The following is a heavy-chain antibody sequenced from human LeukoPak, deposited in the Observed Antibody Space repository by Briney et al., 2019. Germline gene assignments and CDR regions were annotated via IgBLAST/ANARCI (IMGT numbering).Heavy chain of an antibody. CDR1: GFTFSTSA. Sequence: GGSLRLSCAASGFTFSTSAMSWVRQAPGKGLEWVSAISGSGGSTYYADSVKGRFTISRDNSKNTLYLQMNSLRAEDTAVYYCAKDGHCSRPSCYTYDYWGQGTLVTVSS. CDR2: ISGSGGST. V-gene: IGHV3-23*01. J-gene: IGHJ4*02. D-gene: IGHD2-2*02. CDR3: AKDGHCSRPSCYTYDY.